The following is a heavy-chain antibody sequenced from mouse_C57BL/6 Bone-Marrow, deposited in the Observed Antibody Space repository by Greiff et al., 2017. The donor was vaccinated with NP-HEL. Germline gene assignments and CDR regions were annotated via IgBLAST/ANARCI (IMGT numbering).Heavy chain of an antibody. CDR1: GYSITSGYY. J-gene: IGHJ3*01. V-gene: IGHV3-6*01. CDR3: ARAYYYVFAY. D-gene: IGHD1-1*01. CDR2: ISYDGSN. Sequence: ESGPGLVKPSQSLSLTCSVTGYSITSGYYWNWIRQFPENKLEWMGYISYDGSNNYNPSLKNRISITRDTSKNQFFLKLNSVTTEDTATYYCARAYYYVFAYWGQGTLVTVSA.